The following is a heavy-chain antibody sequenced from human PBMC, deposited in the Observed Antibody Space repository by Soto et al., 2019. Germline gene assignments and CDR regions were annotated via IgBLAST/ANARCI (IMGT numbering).Heavy chain of an antibody. V-gene: IGHV1-2*02. J-gene: IGHJ5*02. D-gene: IGHD6-6*01. CDR2: INAHSGGT. Sequence: ASVKVSCKASGFSFTGYYIHWLRQAPGQGLEWMGWINAHSGGTEYAQKFQGRVTLTRYTSIATAYLTLTILTSDDTALYYCAKDLTRQLAYWLDPWGQGTQVTVSS. CDR3: AKDLTRQLAYWLDP. CDR1: GFSFTGYY.